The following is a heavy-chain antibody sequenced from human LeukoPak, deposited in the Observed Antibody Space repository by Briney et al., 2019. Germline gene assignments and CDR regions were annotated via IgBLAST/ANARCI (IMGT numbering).Heavy chain of an antibody. CDR2: ISWNSGSI. J-gene: IGHJ4*02. CDR1: GFTFDDYA. D-gene: IGHD3-22*01. CDR3: AKDGYDYYDSSGYYGY. Sequence: GGSLRLSCAASGFTFDDYAMHWVRQAPGKGLEWVSGISWNSGSIGYADPVKGRFTISRDNAKNSLYLQMNSLRAEDTALYYCAKDGYDYYDSSGYYGYWGQGTLVTVPS. V-gene: IGHV3-9*01.